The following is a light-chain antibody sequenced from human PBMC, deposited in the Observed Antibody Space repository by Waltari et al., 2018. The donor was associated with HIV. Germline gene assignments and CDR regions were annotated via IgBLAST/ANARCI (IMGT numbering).Light chain of an antibody. CDR3: QSYDSSLSGVV. CDR2: GNS. V-gene: IGLV1-40*01. J-gene: IGLJ2*01. CDR1: SSHIRAGYD. Sequence: QSVLTQPPSVSGAPGQRVTIPCPRRSSHIRAGYDVHRSQQLPGTAHKLLIYGNSNRPSGVPDRFSGSKSGTSASLAITGLQAEDEADYYCQSYDSSLSGVVFGGGTKLTVL.